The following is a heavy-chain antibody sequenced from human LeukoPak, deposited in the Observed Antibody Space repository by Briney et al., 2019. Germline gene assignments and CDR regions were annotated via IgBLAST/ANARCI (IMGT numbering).Heavy chain of an antibody. CDR2: IYYSGST. CDR3: ARAKYGGNSSPLYYYYYMDV. Sequence: SETLSLTCTVSGGSISSYYWSWIRQPPGKGLEWIGYIYYSGSTSYNPSLKSRVTISVDTSKNQFSLKLSSVTAADTAVYYCARAKYGGNSSPLYYYYYMDVWGKGTTVTVSS. V-gene: IGHV4-59*01. D-gene: IGHD4-23*01. CDR1: GGSISSYY. J-gene: IGHJ6*03.